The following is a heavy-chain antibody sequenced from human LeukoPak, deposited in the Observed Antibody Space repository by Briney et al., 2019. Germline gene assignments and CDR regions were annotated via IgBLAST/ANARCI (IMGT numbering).Heavy chain of an antibody. V-gene: IGHV4-59*08. Sequence: PSETLSLTCTASGGSISSYYWSWIRQPPGKGLEWIGYIYYSGSTNYNPSLKSRVTISVDTSKNQFSLKLSSVTAVDTAVYYCARQGGGFWYFDLWGRRTLVTVSS. J-gene: IGHJ2*01. D-gene: IGHD6-25*01. CDR3: ARQGGGFWYFDL. CDR2: IYYSGST. CDR1: GGSISSYY.